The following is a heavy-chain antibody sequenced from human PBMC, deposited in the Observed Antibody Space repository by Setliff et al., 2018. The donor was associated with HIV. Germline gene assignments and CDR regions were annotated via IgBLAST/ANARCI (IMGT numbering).Heavy chain of an antibody. CDR2: ISTSGTT. CDR3: ARLGRAIVDCDYSLRLDV. V-gene: IGHV4-4*09. J-gene: IGHJ6*04. Sequence: SETLSLTCVVSDDSFSNYDWTWIRQSPGKALEWIGYISTSGTTNYNPSLRSRVTISVDTSNTRFSLRLRSATAADTAAYYCARLGRAIVDCDYSLRLDVWGKGMTVTVSS. D-gene: IGHD2-21*01. CDR1: DDSFSNYD.